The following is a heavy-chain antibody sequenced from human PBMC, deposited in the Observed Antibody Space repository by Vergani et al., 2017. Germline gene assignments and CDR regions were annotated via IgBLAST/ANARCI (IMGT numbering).Heavy chain of an antibody. V-gene: IGHV3-23*01. J-gene: IGHJ3*01. Sequence: QLLESGGGLIQPGGSLRLSCAASGFTFNSYAMTWVRQAPGKGLEWVSGINNNGGSTYSADSVKGRFTISRDNSKNTLCLQMTDLRAEDTATYYCAKVGGSTGCPYGGGAFDFWGHGTMVTVSS. D-gene: IGHD2-15*01. CDR3: AKVGGSTGCPYGGGAFDF. CDR1: GFTFNSYA. CDR2: INNNGGST.